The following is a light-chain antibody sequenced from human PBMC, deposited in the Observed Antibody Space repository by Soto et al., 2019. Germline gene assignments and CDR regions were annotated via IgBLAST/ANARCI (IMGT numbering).Light chain of an antibody. CDR3: LLYYGGAQLV. V-gene: IGLV7-43*01. J-gene: IGLJ3*02. Sequence: QTVVTQEPSLTVSPGGTVTLTCASSTGAVTSGNYPSWCQQKPGQTPRTLIYTTNSRHSWTPARFSGSLLGGKAALTLSGVQPEDEAEYYCLLYYGGAQLVFGGGTKLTVL. CDR1: TGAVTSGNY. CDR2: TTN.